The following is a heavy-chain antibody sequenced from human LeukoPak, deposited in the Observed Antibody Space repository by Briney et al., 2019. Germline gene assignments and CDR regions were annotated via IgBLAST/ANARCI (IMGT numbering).Heavy chain of an antibody. V-gene: IGHV3-7*01. D-gene: IGHD6-19*01. CDR1: GFTFSSYW. J-gene: IGHJ4*02. CDR2: IKQDGSEK. Sequence: TGGSLRLSCAASGFTFSSYWMSWVRQAPGKGLEWVANIKQDGSEKYYVDSVKGRFTISRDNAKNSLYLQMNSLRAEDTAVYYCARDRSSVWEELYYFDYWGQGTLVTVSS. CDR3: ARDRSSVWEELYYFDY.